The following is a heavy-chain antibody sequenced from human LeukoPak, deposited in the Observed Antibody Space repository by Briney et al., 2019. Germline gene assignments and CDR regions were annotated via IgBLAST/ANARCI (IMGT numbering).Heavy chain of an antibody. CDR2: ISSSSSYI. Sequence: GGSLRLSCAASGFTFSSYSMNWVRQAPGKGLEWVLSISSSSSYIYYADSVKGRFTISRDNAKNSLYLQMNSLRAEDTAVYYCARERVNWNYDREPSHLDYWGQGTLVTVSS. D-gene: IGHD1-7*01. J-gene: IGHJ4*02. CDR3: ARERVNWNYDREPSHLDY. CDR1: GFTFSSYS. V-gene: IGHV3-21*01.